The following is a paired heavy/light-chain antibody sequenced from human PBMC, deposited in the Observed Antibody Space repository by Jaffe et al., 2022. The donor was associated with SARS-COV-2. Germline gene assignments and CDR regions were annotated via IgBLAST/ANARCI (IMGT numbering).Heavy chain of an antibody. D-gene: IGHD1-26*01. CDR2: MNPNSGNT. V-gene: IGHV1-8*01. Sequence: QVQVVQSGAEVKKPGASVKVSCRASGYTFTSYDINWLRQATGQGLEWMGWMNPNSGNTGYAQKFQGRVTMTRNTSISTAYIELSSLTSEDTAVYYCARGQGATNRNDHWGQGTLVTVSS. J-gene: IGHJ4*02. CDR3: ARGQGATNRNDH. CDR1: GYTFTSYD.
Light chain of an antibody. J-gene: IGLJ1*01. Sequence: QSALTQPASVSGSPGQSITISCTGTSSDVGGYNYVSWYQQHPGKAPKLMIYEVSNRPSGVPDRFSGSKSGNTASLTISGLQAEDEADYYCSSYTSSSTPFVFGTGTKVTVL. CDR3: SSYTSSSTPFV. CDR2: EVS. CDR1: SSDVGGYNY. V-gene: IGLV2-14*01.